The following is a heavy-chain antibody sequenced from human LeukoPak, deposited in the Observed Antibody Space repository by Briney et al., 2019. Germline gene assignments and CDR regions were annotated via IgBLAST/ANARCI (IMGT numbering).Heavy chain of an antibody. D-gene: IGHD6-13*01. Sequence: PSETLSLTCTVSGGSISSSSYYWGWIRQPPGKGLEWIGSIYYSGSTYYNPSLKSRVTTSVDTSKNQFSLKLSSVTAADTAVYYCARQAAAGTLGRVYWGQGTLVTVSS. V-gene: IGHV4-39*01. CDR3: ARQAAAGTLGRVY. J-gene: IGHJ4*02. CDR2: IYYSGST. CDR1: GGSISSSSYY.